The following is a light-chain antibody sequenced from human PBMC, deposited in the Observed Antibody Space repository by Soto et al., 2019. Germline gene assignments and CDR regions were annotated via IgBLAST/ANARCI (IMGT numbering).Light chain of an antibody. Sequence: QSVLTQPASVSGSPGQSITISCTGTSSDVGSYNLVSWYQQHPGKAPKLMIYEGSKRPSGVSNPFSGSKSGNTASLTISWLQAEDEADYYCCSYAGSSTFVFGTGTKLNVL. CDR3: CSYAGSSTFV. CDR1: SSDVGSYNL. V-gene: IGLV2-23*01. J-gene: IGLJ1*01. CDR2: EGS.